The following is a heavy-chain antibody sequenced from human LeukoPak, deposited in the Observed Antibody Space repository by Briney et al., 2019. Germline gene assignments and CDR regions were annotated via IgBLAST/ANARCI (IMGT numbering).Heavy chain of an antibody. V-gene: IGHV3-15*01. CDR2: VKSKIDGETT. Sequence: GTSLRLSCAASGLTFRSAWMSWVRQAPGKGLEWVGRVKSKIDGETTDYAAPVKGRFTISRDDSENTLYLQMNSLKTEDTAVYYCTSDVPISMAHSFDYWGQGTLVTVSS. J-gene: IGHJ4*02. D-gene: IGHD6-6*01. CDR3: TSDVPISMAHSFDY. CDR1: GLTFRSAW.